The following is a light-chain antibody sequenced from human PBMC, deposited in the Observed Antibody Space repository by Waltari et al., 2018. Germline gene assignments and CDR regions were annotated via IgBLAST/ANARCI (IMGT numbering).Light chain of an antibody. Sequence: EIVLTQSPATLSLSPGERATLSCRARQSVNSYLAWYQQKPGQAPRLLIYDGSRRASGIPARFSGSGSGTDFTLTIGSLEPEDSAVYYCQQRGHWPPDATFGPGTKIEIK. J-gene: IGKJ3*01. V-gene: IGKV3-11*01. CDR1: QSVNSY. CDR3: QQRGHWPPDAT. CDR2: DGS.